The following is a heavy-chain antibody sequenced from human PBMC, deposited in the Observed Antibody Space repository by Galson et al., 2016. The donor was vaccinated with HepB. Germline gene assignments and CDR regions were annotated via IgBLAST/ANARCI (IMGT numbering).Heavy chain of an antibody. CDR2: IYWDDDK. J-gene: IGHJ6*02. CDR3: ARAYCGGDCLSYNILYQYGLDA. V-gene: IGHV2-5*02. D-gene: IGHD2-21*01. CDR1: GFSLSTRGVG. Sequence: PALVKPTQTLTLTCTFSGFSLSTRGVGVGWIRQPPGEALEWLTLIYWDDDKRYNPSLKSRLTVTKDTSKSQVVLTMTNMDPVDTATYYCARAYCGGDCLSYNILYQYGLDAWGQGTTVTVSS.